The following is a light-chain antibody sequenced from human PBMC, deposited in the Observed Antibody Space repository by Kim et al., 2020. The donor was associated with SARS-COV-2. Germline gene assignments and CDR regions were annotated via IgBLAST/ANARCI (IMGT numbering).Light chain of an antibody. CDR2: RDS. J-gene: IGLJ3*02. CDR1: NIGSKN. Sequence: SYELTQPLSVSVALGPTARITWGGNNIGSKNVHWYQQKPGQAPVLVIYRDSNRPSGIPERFSGSNSGNTATLTISRAQAGDEADYYCQVWDSSSWVFGGGTKLTVL. V-gene: IGLV3-9*01. CDR3: QVWDSSSWV.